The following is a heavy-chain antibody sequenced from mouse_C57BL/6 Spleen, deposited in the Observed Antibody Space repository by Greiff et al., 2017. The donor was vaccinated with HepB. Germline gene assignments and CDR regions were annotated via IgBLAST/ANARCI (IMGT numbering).Heavy chain of an antibody. D-gene: IGHD1-1*01. CDR3: ARGWPLRGYFDV. CDR2: IWSDGST. CDR1: GFSFTSYG. V-gene: IGHV2-6*03. Sequence: VQLQESGPGLVAPSQSLSITCTVSGFSFTSYGVHWVRQPPGKGLEWLVVIWSDGSTTYNSALKSRLSISKDNSKSQVFLKMNSLQTDDTAMYYCARGWPLRGYFDVWGTGTTVTVSS. J-gene: IGHJ1*03.